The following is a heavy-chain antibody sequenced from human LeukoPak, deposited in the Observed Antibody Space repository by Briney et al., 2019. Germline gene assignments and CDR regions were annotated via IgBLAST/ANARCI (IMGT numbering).Heavy chain of an antibody. J-gene: IGHJ6*04. CDR3: ARDLASSDV. CDR2: INWNGGRT. V-gene: IGHV3-20*04. D-gene: IGHD3-16*01. Sequence: RPGGSLRLSCAASGFTFDYYGMSWVRQAPGKGLEWVSGINWNGGRTGYADSVKGRFTISRDNAKNSLYLQMNSLRAEDTALYYCARDLASSDVWGKGTTVTVSS. CDR1: GFTFDYYG.